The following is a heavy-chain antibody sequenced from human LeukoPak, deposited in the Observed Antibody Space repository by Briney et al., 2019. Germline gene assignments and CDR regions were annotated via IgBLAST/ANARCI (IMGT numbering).Heavy chain of an antibody. Sequence: SETLSLTCAVSGGSISSYYWSWIRQPAGKGLEWIGRIYPSGNTNYNPSLKSRVTMSLDTSKNQFSLKLSSVTAADTAVYYCAGVTTTQSSYYYYMDVWGKGTTVTVSS. V-gene: IGHV4-4*07. CDR1: GGSISSYY. D-gene: IGHD4-11*01. CDR3: AGVTTTQSSYYYYMDV. CDR2: IYPSGNT. J-gene: IGHJ6*03.